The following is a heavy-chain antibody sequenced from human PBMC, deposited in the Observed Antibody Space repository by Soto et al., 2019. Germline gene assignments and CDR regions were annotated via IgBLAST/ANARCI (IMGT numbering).Heavy chain of an antibody. Sequence: SSETLSLTCTVSGGSIGSSSYYWGWIRQPPGKGLEWIGSIYYSGSTYYNPSLKSRVTISVDTSKNQFSLKLSSVTAADTAVYYCARRNYYGSGSSLNWGQGTLVTVS. CDR1: GGSIGSSSYY. D-gene: IGHD3-10*01. CDR2: IYYSGST. V-gene: IGHV4-39*01. CDR3: ARRNYYGSGSSLN. J-gene: IGHJ4*02.